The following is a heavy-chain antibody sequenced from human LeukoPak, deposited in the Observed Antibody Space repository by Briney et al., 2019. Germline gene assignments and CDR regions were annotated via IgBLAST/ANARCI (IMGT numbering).Heavy chain of an antibody. V-gene: IGHV3-7*01. CDR1: GFTFSNYW. CDR3: VRESRRYQLPGLNDYYYMDV. J-gene: IGHJ6*03. Sequence: TGGSLRLSCAASGFTFSNYWMSWVRQAPGKGLEWVANIKQDGSEKYYVDSVKGRFTISRDIAKNSLYLQMNSLRAEDTAVYYCVRESRRYQLPGLNDYYYMDVWGKGTTVTVSS. D-gene: IGHD2-2*01. CDR2: IKQDGSEK.